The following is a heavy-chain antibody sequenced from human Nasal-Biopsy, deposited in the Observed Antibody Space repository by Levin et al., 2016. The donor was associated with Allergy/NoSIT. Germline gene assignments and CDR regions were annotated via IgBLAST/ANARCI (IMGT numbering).Heavy chain of an antibody. V-gene: IGHV3-30-3*01. CDR3: ARSFGELFLPIRN. CDR1: GFTLSYYA. J-gene: IGHJ4*02. Sequence: GESLKISCAASGFTLSYYAMHWVRQAPGKGLEWVSFISHDGTKKYYADSVKGRLSVSRDNSESTVYLQMNSLRSEDTAVYYCARSFGELFLPIRNWGQGALVTVSS. D-gene: IGHD3-10*01. CDR2: ISHDGTKK.